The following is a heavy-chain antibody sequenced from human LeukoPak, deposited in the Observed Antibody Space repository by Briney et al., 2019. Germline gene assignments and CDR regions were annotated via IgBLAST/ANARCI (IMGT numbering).Heavy chain of an antibody. CDR3: ASPLYCSSTSCLSH. J-gene: IGHJ4*02. D-gene: IGHD2-2*01. CDR2: ISTSGTT. Sequence: TSETLSLTCTISGVSMSRYFWTWIRQPAGKGLEWIGRISTSGTTNYNPSLKSRVTMSLDTSNNQLSLRLTSVTTADTAVYYCASPLYCSSTSCLSHWGQGTLVTVSS. V-gene: IGHV4-4*07. CDR1: GVSMSRYF.